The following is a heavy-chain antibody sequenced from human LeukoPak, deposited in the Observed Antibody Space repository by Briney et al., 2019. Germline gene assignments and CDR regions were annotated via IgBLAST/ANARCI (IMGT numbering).Heavy chain of an antibody. CDR3: ASDMIRTMGTVTHALDY. V-gene: IGHV3-30*03. J-gene: IGHJ4*02. CDR2: ISYDGSNK. CDR1: GFTFSSYG. D-gene: IGHD4-17*01. Sequence: GGSLRLSCAASGFTFSSYGMHWVRQAPGKGLEWVAVISYDGSNKYYADSVKGRFTISRDNSKNTLYLQMNSLRAEDTAVYYCASDMIRTMGTVTHALDYWGQGTLVTVSS.